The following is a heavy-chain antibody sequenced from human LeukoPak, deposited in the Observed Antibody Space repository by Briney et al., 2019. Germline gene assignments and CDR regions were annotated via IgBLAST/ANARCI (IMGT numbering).Heavy chain of an antibody. CDR3: ARGVLYSSGWYAVLSKYFQH. CDR1: GGSFSGYY. J-gene: IGHJ1*01. D-gene: IGHD6-19*01. CDR2: INHSGSN. Sequence: SETLSLTCAVYGGSFSGYYWSWIRQPPGKGLEWIGEINHSGSNNYNPSLKSRVTISVDTSKNQFSLKLSSATAADTAVYYCARGVLYSSGWYAVLSKYFQHWGQGALVTVSS. V-gene: IGHV4-34*01.